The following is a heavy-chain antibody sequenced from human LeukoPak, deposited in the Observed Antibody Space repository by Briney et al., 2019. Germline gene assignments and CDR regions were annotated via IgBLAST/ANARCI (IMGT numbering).Heavy chain of an antibody. CDR2: ISAYNGNT. V-gene: IGHV1-18*01. CDR3: ASGGYSSGWYYFDY. Sequence: ASVKVSCKASGYTFTSYDINWVRQATGQGLEWMGWISAYNGNTNYAQKLQGRVTMTTDTSTSTAYMELRSLRSEDTAVYYCASGGYSSGWYYFDYWGQGTLVTVSS. CDR1: GYTFTSYD. D-gene: IGHD6-19*01. J-gene: IGHJ4*02.